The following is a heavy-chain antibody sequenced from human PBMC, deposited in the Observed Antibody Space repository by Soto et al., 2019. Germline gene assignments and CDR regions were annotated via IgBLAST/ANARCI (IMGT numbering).Heavy chain of an antibody. D-gene: IGHD3-22*01. Sequence: SVKVSCKASGGTFSSYAISWVRQAPGQGLEWMGGIIPIFGTANYAQKFQGRVTITADESTSTACMELSSLRSEDTAVYYCARDSRYYYDSSGYYRVDYWGQGTLVTVSS. CDR2: IIPIFGTA. J-gene: IGHJ4*02. CDR1: GGTFSSYA. V-gene: IGHV1-69*13. CDR3: ARDSRYYYDSSGYYRVDY.